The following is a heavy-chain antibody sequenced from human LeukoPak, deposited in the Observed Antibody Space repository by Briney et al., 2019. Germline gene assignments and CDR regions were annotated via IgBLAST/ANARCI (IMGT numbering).Heavy chain of an antibody. CDR1: GFTFSSYS. D-gene: IGHD2-15*01. CDR2: IYSGGST. J-gene: IGHJ4*02. V-gene: IGHV3-66*01. CDR3: ARGRVVAGAFDY. Sequence: PGGSLRLSCAASGFTFSSYSMNWVRQAPGKGLEWVSVIYSGGSTYYAASVKGRFTISRDNSKNTLYLQMNSLRAEDTAVYYCARGRVVAGAFDYWGQGTLVTVSS.